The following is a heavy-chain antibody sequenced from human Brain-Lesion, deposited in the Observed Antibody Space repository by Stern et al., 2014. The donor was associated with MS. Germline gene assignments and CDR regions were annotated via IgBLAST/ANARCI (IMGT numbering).Heavy chain of an antibody. CDR1: GFTFGNYW. CDR3: ARVYNTIYGIVTQRGSGMDV. Sequence: EVQLVESGGGLVQPGGSLTISCTAAGFTFGNYWMPWVRQAPGKGLAWVANLKEDGTEKNYVDSVKGRFTISRDNARNSLYLQMNSLRVEDTALYYCARVYNTIYGIVTQRGSGMDVWGQGTTVIVSS. J-gene: IGHJ6*02. D-gene: IGHD3-3*01. V-gene: IGHV3-7*01. CDR2: LKEDGTEK.